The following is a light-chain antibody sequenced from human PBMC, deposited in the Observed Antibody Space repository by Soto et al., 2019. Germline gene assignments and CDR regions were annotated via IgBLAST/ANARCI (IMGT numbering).Light chain of an antibody. CDR2: GAS. V-gene: IGKV1-8*01. Sequence: AIRMTQSPSSLSASIGDTVTITCRASQDIGSVLAWYQQKPGTAPKVLISGASDLHGGVPSRFSGSGSRTDFTLTITHLQSEDFATYYCQHYLNYPITFGQGTRLE. J-gene: IGKJ5*01. CDR3: QHYLNYPIT. CDR1: QDIGSV.